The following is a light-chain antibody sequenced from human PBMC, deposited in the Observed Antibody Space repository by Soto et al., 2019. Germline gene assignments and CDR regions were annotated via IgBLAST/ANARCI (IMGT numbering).Light chain of an antibody. CDR2: DAS. CDR3: QQYNSYRWT. Sequence: EIVLTQSPGTLSLSPGERATLSCRASQSVSSSHLAWYQQKPGQTPRLLIYDASTRATDIPARFSGSGSGTDFTLTISSLLSDDFATYYCQQYNSYRWTFGQGTKV. CDR1: QSVSSSH. J-gene: IGKJ1*01. V-gene: IGKV3-20*01.